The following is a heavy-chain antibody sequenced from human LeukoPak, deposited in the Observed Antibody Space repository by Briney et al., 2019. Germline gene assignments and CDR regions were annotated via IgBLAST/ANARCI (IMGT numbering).Heavy chain of an antibody. CDR2: LNSDGSST. D-gene: IGHD2-15*01. V-gene: IGHV3-74*01. Sequence: HPGGSLRLSCAASGFTFSNYWTHWVRQAPGRGLVWVSRLNSDGSSTNYADSVKGRFTISRDNTKNSLYLQMNSLRAEDTAVYYCAKDGGSDPDSFDIWGQGTMVTVSS. CDR1: GFTFSNYW. CDR3: AKDGGSDPDSFDI. J-gene: IGHJ3*02.